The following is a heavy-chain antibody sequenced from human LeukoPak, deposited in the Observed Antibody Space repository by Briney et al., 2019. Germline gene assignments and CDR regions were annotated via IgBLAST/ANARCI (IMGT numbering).Heavy chain of an antibody. CDR2: IYYSGST. V-gene: IGHV4-59*12. CDR1: GGSISSYS. D-gene: IGHD5-18*01. CDR3: ASTAAASYGYHSKYNWFDP. Sequence: PSETLSLTCTVSGGSISSYSWIWIRQPPGKGLEWIGYIYYSGSTNYNPSLKSRVTISVDTSKNQFSLKLSSVTAADTAVYYCASTAAASYGYHSKYNWFDPWGQGTLVTVSS. J-gene: IGHJ5*02.